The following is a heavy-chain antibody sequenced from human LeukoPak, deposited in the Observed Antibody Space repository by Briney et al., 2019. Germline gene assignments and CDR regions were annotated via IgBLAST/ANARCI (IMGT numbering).Heavy chain of an antibody. CDR3: AKNLGYCSGGSCYNY. CDR2: ISGSGGST. Sequence: GGSLRLSCAASGFTFSSYAMSWVRQAPGKGLEWVSAISGSGGSTYYADSVKGRFTISRDNSENTLYLQMNSLRAEDTAVYYCAKNLGYCSGGSCYNYWGQGTLVTVSS. J-gene: IGHJ4*02. CDR1: GFTFSSYA. V-gene: IGHV3-23*01. D-gene: IGHD2-15*01.